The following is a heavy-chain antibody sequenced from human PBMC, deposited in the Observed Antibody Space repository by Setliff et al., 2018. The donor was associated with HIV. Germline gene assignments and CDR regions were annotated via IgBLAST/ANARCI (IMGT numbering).Heavy chain of an antibody. Sequence: PSETLSPTCSVSGGSISGYYWNWVRQPPGKGLEWMGYIYYSGSTDYNPALKRRVTISLDTSKNQFSLKLSSVTAADTAVYYCARGAYYNSWSGYSAGGGSLGPWGQGTLVTVSS. D-gene: IGHD3-3*01. CDR3: ARGAYYNSWSGYSAGGGSLGP. V-gene: IGHV4-59*01. CDR1: GGSISGYY. J-gene: IGHJ5*02. CDR2: IYYSGST.